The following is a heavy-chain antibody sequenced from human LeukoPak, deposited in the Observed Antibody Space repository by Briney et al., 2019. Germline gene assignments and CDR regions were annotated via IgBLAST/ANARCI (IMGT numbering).Heavy chain of an antibody. D-gene: IGHD1-26*01. V-gene: IGHV3-48*03. J-gene: IGHJ5*02. Sequence: GGSLRLSCAASGFTFSPYEMNWVRQAPGKGLEWLSYISSSGSTKYYADSVKGRFTISRDNAKNSLSLQMNSLRAEDTAVYYCARDGEVGVGRWFDPWGQGTLVTVSS. CDR3: ARDGEVGVGRWFDP. CDR1: GFTFSPYE. CDR2: ISSSGSTK.